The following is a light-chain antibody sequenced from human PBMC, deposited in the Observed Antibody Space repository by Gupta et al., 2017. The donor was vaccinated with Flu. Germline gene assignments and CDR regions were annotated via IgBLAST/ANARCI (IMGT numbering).Light chain of an antibody. Sequence: SPSTLSASVGDRVTSTCRDSQSISSWLAWYQQKPGKAPNLLIYEASRGEDGVPSRFSGSGSGTEFTLTSSSRQPDDFATYYCQQVYTFPTFDGGTKVEIK. J-gene: IGKJ4*01. CDR2: EAS. V-gene: IGKV1-5*03. CDR1: QSISSW. CDR3: QQVYTFPT.